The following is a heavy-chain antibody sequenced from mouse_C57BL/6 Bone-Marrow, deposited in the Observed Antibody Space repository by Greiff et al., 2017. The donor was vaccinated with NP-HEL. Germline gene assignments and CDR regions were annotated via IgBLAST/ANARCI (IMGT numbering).Heavy chain of an antibody. CDR2: IWGDGST. D-gene: IGHD1-1*01. CDR1: GFSLTSYG. CDR3: AKPTVDYYAMDY. Sequence: VKLQESGPGLVAPSQSLSITCTVSGFSLTSYGVSWVRPPPGKGLEWLGVIWGDGSTTYHSALLSSLSISKDNSKSQVFLKLNSLQTDDTATYYCAKPTVDYYAMDYWGQGTSVTVSS. V-gene: IGHV2-3*01. J-gene: IGHJ4*01.